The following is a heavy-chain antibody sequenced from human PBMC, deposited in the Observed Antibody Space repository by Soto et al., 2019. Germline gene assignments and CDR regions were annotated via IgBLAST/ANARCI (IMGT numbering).Heavy chain of an antibody. CDR3: VSQRTTVPTQAYFDY. V-gene: IGHV4-39*01. CDR2: VYYRGRS. CDR1: GGSVTNSSYY. D-gene: IGHD4-17*01. Sequence: PSETLSLTCTVSGGSVTNSSYYWGWIRQSPGKGLEWIGSVYYRGRSYSKSSVKSRVTISVDTSNNRFSLSLNSVTASDTAVYFCVSQRTTVPTQAYFDYWGPGALVTV. J-gene: IGHJ4*02.